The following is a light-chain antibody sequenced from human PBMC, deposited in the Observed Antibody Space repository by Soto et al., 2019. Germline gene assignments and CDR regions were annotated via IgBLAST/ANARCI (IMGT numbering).Light chain of an antibody. Sequence: DIQMTQSPSTLSASVGDRVTITCRASQSISSWLAWYQQKPGKAPKLLIYDASSLESGVPSRFSGSGSGTEFTLTISSLQPDDFATYYCQQYNSHSSWTFGQGTKV. V-gene: IGKV1-5*01. CDR2: DAS. J-gene: IGKJ1*01. CDR3: QQYNSHSSWT. CDR1: QSISSW.